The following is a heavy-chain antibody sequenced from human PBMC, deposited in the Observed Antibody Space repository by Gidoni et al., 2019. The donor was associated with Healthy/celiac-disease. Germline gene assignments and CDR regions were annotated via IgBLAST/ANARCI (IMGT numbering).Heavy chain of an antibody. CDR2: ISWNSGSI. J-gene: IGHJ3*02. D-gene: IGHD3-16*01. CDR1: GFTFDDYA. V-gene: IGHV3-9*01. Sequence: EVQLVESGGGLVQPGRSLRLSCEASGFTFDDYAMHWVRQDPGKGLEWVSGISWNSGSIGYADSVKGRFTISRDNAKNSLYLQMNSLRAEDTALYYCAKDRNLGITFGDTDAFDIWGQGTMVTVSS. CDR3: AKDRNLGITFGDTDAFDI.